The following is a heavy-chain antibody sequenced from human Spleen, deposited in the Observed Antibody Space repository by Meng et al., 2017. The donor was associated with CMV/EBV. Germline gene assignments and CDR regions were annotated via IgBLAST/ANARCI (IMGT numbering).Heavy chain of an antibody. CDR3: ARAPYYFDY. V-gene: IGHV4-61*01. Sequence: QVQLQESGPGLVKSSETLSLTCTVSGGFVSSGCYYSASTKNNPSLKSRVTISVDTSKNQFSLKLSSVTAADTAVYYCARAPYYFDYWGQGTLVTVSS. CDR2: YSAST. CDR1: GGFVSSGCY. J-gene: IGHJ4*02.